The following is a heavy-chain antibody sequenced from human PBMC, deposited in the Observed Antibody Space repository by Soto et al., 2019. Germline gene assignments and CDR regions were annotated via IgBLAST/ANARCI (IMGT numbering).Heavy chain of an antibody. J-gene: IGHJ4*02. CDR3: ARASPFDDIDY. CDR1: GGTFSSYA. Sequence: ASVNVSCKASGGTFSSYAISWVRQAPGQGLEWMGGIIRIFGTANYAQKFQGRVTITADESTSTAYMELSSLRSEDTAVYYCARASPFDDIDYWGQGTLVTVSS. V-gene: IGHV1-69*13. CDR2: IIRIFGTA.